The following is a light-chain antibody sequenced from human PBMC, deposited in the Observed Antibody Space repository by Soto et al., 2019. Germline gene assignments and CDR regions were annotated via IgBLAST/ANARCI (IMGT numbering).Light chain of an antibody. J-gene: IGKJ5*01. CDR3: QHYQSGHPIT. V-gene: IGKV3-20*01. CDR2: GAS. Sequence: EIVLTQSPATLALSAGERATLSCRASQSVSSYLAWYQHKTGQAPRLLISGASSRATGIPDRFTGSGSETSFTLTISRLEPEDFALYYCQHYQSGHPITFGQGTRLEIK. CDR1: QSVSSY.